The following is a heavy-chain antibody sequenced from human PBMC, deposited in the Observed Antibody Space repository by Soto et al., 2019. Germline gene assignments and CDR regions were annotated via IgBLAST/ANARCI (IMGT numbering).Heavy chain of an antibody. Sequence: SGTLFLTCRVSGGSISSGNYYWSLVRQPPGKGLEWIGYIYHSGSAYYNPSLKSRATISLDTSKNQFSLKLSSVTATDTAVYYCARASSANWFDPWGQGTLVTVSS. V-gene: IGHV4-30-4*01. J-gene: IGHJ5*02. CDR1: GGSISSGNYY. CDR3: ARASSANWFDP. CDR2: IYHSGSA.